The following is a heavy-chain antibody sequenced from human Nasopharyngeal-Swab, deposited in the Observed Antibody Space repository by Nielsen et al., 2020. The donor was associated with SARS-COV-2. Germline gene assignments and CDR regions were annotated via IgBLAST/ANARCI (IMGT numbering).Heavy chain of an antibody. CDR3: ARGGSSFPFDY. CDR1: GFTFSKFY. D-gene: IGHD6-13*01. J-gene: IGHJ4*02. V-gene: IGHV3-7*01. CDR2: IKQDGSGS. Sequence: GGSLRLSCAASGFTFSKFYMSWVRQAAGKGLKWVANIKQDGSGSYYVDSVKGRFTISRDDANNSLYLQMNSLRAGDTGVYYCARGGSSFPFDYWGPGTLVTVSS.